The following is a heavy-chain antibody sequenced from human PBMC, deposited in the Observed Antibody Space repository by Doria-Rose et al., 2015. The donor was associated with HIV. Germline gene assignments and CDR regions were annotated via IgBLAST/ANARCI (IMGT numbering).Heavy chain of an antibody. CDR1: GGSISSGNYY. Sequence: QVQLQQSGPGLVKPSQTLSLTCTVSGGSISSGNYYWSWIRQPPGKGLEWLGYIYYSGSTYYNPSLKSRVTISVDTSKNQFSLKLNSVTAADTAVYYCVRDHRIAVRPDYYYYGMDVWGQGTTVAVSS. CDR3: VRDHRIAVRPDYYYYGMDV. J-gene: IGHJ6*02. D-gene: IGHD6-6*01. V-gene: IGHV4-30-4*08. CDR2: IYYSGST.